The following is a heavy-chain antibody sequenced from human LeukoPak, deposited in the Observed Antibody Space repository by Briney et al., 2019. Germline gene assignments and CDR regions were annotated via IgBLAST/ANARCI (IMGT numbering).Heavy chain of an antibody. CDR2: INTNTGNP. Sequence: ASVKVSCKASGYTFTSYAMNWVRQAPGQGLEWMGWINTNTGNPTYAQGFTGRFVFPLDTSVSTAYLQISSLKAEDTAVYYCARAESGSYYHYMDVWGKGTTVTISS. J-gene: IGHJ6*03. CDR1: GYTFTSYA. V-gene: IGHV7-4-1*02. D-gene: IGHD1-26*01. CDR3: ARAESGSYYHYMDV.